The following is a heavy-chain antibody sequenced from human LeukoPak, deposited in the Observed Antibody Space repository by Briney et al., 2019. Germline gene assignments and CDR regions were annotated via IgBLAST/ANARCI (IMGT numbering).Heavy chain of an antibody. CDR2: IYYSGST. Sequence: SETLSLTCTVSGGSISSSSYYWGWIRQPPGKGLEWIGSIYYSGSTYYNPSLKSRVTISVDTSKNQFFLKLSSVTAADTAVYYCARLRWLQLEFDPWGQGTLVTVSS. CDR1: GGSISSSSYY. J-gene: IGHJ5*02. D-gene: IGHD5-24*01. V-gene: IGHV4-39*01. CDR3: ARLRWLQLEFDP.